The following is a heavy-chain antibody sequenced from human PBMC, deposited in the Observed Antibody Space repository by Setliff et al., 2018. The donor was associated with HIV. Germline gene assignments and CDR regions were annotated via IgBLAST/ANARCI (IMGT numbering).Heavy chain of an antibody. CDR3: ARLRTRVPPAIFEY. CDR2: IYHSGNT. D-gene: IGHD2-2*01. Sequence: SETLSLTCTVSGDSISSDFYWGWIRQPPGKGLEWIGSIYHSGNTYYMPSLQSRVTISVDMSKNQFSLRLSSVTAADTALYYCARLRTRVPPAIFEYWGQGTRVTVSS. V-gene: IGHV4-38-2*02. J-gene: IGHJ4*02. CDR1: GDSISSDFY.